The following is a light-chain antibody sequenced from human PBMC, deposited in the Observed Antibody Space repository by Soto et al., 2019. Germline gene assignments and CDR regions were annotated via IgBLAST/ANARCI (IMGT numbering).Light chain of an antibody. J-gene: IGLJ1*01. V-gene: IGLV1-40*01. CDR3: QSYDISLHNYV. Sequence: QSALTQPASVSGSPGQSITISCTGSTSNIGAPYDVHWYQHLPGAAPKLLIYGDNNRPSGVPDRFSGSKSGTSASLAITSLQAEDEADYYCQSYDISLHNYVFGTGTKVTVL. CDR1: TSNIGAPYD. CDR2: GDN.